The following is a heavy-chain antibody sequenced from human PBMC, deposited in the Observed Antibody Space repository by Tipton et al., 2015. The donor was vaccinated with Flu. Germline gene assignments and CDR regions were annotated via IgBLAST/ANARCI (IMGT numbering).Heavy chain of an antibody. CDR3: AKGRGYCSGGSCYSDS. J-gene: IGHJ4*02. V-gene: IGHV3-23*01. CDR1: GFTFSNYA. D-gene: IGHD2-15*01. CDR2: ISVSGDST. Sequence: SLRLSCSASGFTFSNYAMSWVRQAPGQGLEWVSTISVSGDSTYYADSVKGRFTISRDNSKNTLYLQMNSLRAEDTAVYYCAKGRGYCSGGSCYSDSWVQGTLVTVSS.